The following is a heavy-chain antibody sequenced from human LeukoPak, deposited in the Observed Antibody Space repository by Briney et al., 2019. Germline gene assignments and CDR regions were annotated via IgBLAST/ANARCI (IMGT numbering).Heavy chain of an antibody. CDR1: GGSFSGYY. Sequence: SETLSLTCAVYGGSFSGYYWSWIRQPPGKGLEWIGEINHSGSTNYNPSLKSRVTISVDTSKNQFSLKLSSVTAADTAVYYCARDPPVNGVGVVLESWGYWGQGTLVTVSS. V-gene: IGHV4-34*01. D-gene: IGHD3-16*01. J-gene: IGHJ4*02. CDR2: INHSGST. CDR3: ARDPPVNGVGVVLESWGY.